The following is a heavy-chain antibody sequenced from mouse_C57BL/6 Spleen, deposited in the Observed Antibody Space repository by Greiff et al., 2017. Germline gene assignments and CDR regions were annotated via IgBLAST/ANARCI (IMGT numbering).Heavy chain of an antibody. CDR2: ISDGGSYT. CDR1: GFTFSSYA. V-gene: IGHV5-4*01. CDR3: ARDYNGSSYDYAMGY. Sequence: EVQGVESGGGLVKPGGSLKLSCAASGFTFSSYAMSWVRQTPEKRLEWVATISDGGSYTYYPDNVKGRFTISRDNAKNNLYLQMSHLKSEDTAMYYCARDYNGSSYDYAMGYWGQGTSVTVSS. D-gene: IGHD1-1*01. J-gene: IGHJ4*01.